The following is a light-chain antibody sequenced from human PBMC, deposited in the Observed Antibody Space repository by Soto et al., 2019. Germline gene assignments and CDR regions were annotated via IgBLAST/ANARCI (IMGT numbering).Light chain of an antibody. J-gene: IGLJ2*01. Sequence: QPVLTQPPSVSGAPGQRVTISCTGSSSNIGAGYDVHWYQQLPGTAPKLLIYGNSNRPSGVPDRFSGSKSGTSASLAITGLQAEDEADYYCQSYDSSLSGIYVVFGGGTKVTVL. CDR1: SSNIGAGYD. CDR2: GNS. V-gene: IGLV1-40*01. CDR3: QSYDSSLSGIYVV.